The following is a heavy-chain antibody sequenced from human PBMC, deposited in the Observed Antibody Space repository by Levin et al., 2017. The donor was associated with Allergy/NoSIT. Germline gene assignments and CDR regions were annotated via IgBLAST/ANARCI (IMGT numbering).Heavy chain of an antibody. CDR1: GFSLSTSGMC. CDR3: ARMICAGNYFDY. CDR2: IDWDDDK. D-gene: IGHD3-3*01. J-gene: IGHJ4*02. Sequence: SQTLSLPCTFSGFSLSTSGMCVSWIRQPPGKALEWLARIDWDDDKYYSTSLKTRLTISKDTSKNQVVLTMTNMDPVDTATYYCARMICAGNYFDYWGQGTLVTVSS. V-gene: IGHV2-70*11.